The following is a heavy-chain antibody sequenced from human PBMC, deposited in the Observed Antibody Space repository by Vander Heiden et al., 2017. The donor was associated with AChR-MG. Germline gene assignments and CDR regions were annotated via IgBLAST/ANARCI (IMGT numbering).Heavy chain of an antibody. CDR3: ARAIRGPHAFDI. CDR1: GGPFSSYA. Sequence: QVQQVQSGAEVKKPGSSVKVSLKPSGGPFSSYAISWVRQAPGQGLEWMGGITPIFGTANYAQKFQGRVTITADESTSTAYMELSSLRSEDTAVYYCARAIRGPHAFDIWGQGTMVTVSS. V-gene: IGHV1-69*01. J-gene: IGHJ3*02. CDR2: ITPIFGTA. D-gene: IGHD3-3*02.